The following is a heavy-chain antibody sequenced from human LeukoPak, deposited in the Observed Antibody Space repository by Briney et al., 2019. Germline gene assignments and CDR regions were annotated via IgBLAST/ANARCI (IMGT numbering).Heavy chain of an antibody. J-gene: IGHJ6*03. CDR2: ISSSSSYI. CDR1: GFTFSSYS. V-gene: IGHV3-21*01. CDR3: ARGPNYYYYMDV. Sequence: GGSLRLSCAASGFTFSSYSMNWVRQAPGKGVEWVSSISSSSSYIHYADSVKGRFTISRDNAKNSLYLQMNSLRAEDTAVYYCARGPNYYYYMDVWGKGTTVTVSS.